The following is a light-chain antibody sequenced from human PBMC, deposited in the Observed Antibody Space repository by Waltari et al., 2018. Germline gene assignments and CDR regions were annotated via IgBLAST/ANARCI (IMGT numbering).Light chain of an antibody. J-gene: IGKJ1*01. CDR1: QSISSW. Sequence: DIQMTQSPSNLSASVGDRVTITCRASQSISSWLAWYKQKPGKAPKRLIYNASSLETGVPSRFSGSGSGTDFTLTISSLQPDDFATYYCQQYNSYSRTFGQGTKVEIK. CDR3: QQYNSYSRT. V-gene: IGKV1-5*03. CDR2: NAS.